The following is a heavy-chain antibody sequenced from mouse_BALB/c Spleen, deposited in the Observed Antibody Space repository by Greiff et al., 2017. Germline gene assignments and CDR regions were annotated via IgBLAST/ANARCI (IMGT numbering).Heavy chain of an antibody. Sequence: DVQLQESGPSLVKPSQTLSLTCSVTGDSITSGYWNWIRKFPGNKLEYMGYISYSGSTYYNPSLKSRISITRDTSKNQYYLQLNSVTTEDTATYYCARYITTVVATGYFDYWGQGTTLTVSS. CDR1: GDSITSGY. CDR2: ISYSGST. CDR3: ARYITTVVATGYFDY. V-gene: IGHV3-8*02. J-gene: IGHJ2*01. D-gene: IGHD1-1*01.